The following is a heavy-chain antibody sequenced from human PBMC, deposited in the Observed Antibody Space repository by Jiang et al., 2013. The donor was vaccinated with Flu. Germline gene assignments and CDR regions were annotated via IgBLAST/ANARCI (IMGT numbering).Heavy chain of an antibody. V-gene: IGHV1-2*06. D-gene: IGHD3-10*01. CDR2: INSNSGGT. CDR3: ARETMVQGATFFDY. J-gene: IGHJ4*02. CDR1: GYTFTGYY. Sequence: SGAEVKKPGASVKVSCKASGYTFTGYYIHWVRQAPGQGLEWMGRINSNSGGTNYAQKFQGRVTMTRDTSIGTAYMDLSRLRSDDTAVYYCARETMVQGATFFDYWGQGTPVTVSS.